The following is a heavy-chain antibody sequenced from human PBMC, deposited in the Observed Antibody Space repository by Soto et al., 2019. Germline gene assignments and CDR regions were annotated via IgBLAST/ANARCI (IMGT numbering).Heavy chain of an antibody. V-gene: IGHV4-59*08. CDR3: ARALTVWDYYYYMDV. D-gene: IGHD4-4*01. J-gene: IGHJ6*03. CDR2: IYYSGST. Sequence: QVQLQESGPGLVKPSETLSLTCTVSGGSISSYYWSWIRQPPGKGLEWIGYIYYSGSTNYNPSLKSRVTISVDTSKNQFSLKLSSVTAADTAVYYCARALTVWDYYYYMDVWGKGTTVTVSS. CDR1: GGSISSYY.